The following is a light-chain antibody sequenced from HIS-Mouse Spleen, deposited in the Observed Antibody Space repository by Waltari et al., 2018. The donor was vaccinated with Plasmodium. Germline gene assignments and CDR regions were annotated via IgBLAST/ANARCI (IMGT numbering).Light chain of an antibody. J-gene: IGLJ3*02. Sequence: SYELTQPPSVSVSPGQTARITCSGDALPKQYAYWYQQKPGQAPVLLKYKGSERPSGIPERFSGSSSGTTVTLTISGVQAEDEADYYCQSADSSGTPNWVFGGGTKLTVL. CDR3: QSADSSGTPNWV. CDR1: ALPKQY. V-gene: IGLV3-25*03. CDR2: KGS.